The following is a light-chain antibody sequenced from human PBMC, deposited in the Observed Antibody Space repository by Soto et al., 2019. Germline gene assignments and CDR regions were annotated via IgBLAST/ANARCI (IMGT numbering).Light chain of an antibody. Sequence: EIVLTQSPATLSLSPGERATLSCRASQSVNTFLLWYQHRPGHAHRVLLYDASHRATGIPARFRGSGSGADFTLTISSLEPEDAGIYYCKQRSHCPPIPFGQGTRLE. CDR1: QSVNTF. CDR2: DAS. CDR3: KQRSHCPPIP. J-gene: IGKJ5*01. V-gene: IGKV3-11*01.